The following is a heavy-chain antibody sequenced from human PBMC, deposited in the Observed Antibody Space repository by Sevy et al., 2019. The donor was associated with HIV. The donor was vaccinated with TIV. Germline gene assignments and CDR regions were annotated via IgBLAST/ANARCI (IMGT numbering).Heavy chain of an antibody. Sequence: GGSLRISCAASGFTFSSYSMNWVRQAPGKGLEWVSSISSSSSYIYYADSVKGRFTISRDNAKNSLYLQMNSLRAEDTAVYYCARASDRRYCSSTSCYGGLLDPWGQGTLVTVSS. D-gene: IGHD2-2*01. V-gene: IGHV3-21*01. CDR3: ARASDRRYCSSTSCYGGLLDP. CDR2: ISSSSSYI. CDR1: GFTFSSYS. J-gene: IGHJ5*02.